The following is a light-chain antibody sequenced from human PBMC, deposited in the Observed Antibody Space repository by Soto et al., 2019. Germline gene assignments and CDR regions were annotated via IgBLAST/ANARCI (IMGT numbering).Light chain of an antibody. Sequence: QSALTQPASVSGSPGQSITISCTGTSSDIGAYNFVSWYQQHPGKAPKLMLYDVNIRPSGVSNRFSGSKSGNTASLTISGLQAEDEADYYCTSCTTSTTRIFGGGTQLTVL. CDR3: TSCTTSTTRI. V-gene: IGLV2-14*03. J-gene: IGLJ2*01. CDR1: SSDIGAYNF. CDR2: DVN.